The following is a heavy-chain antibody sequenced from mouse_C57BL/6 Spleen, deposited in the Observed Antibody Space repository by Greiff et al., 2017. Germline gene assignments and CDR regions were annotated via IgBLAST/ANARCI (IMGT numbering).Heavy chain of an antibody. Sequence: QVQLQQSGAELVRPGTSVKVSCKASGYAFTNYLIEWVKQRPGQGLEWIGVINPGCGGTNYNEKFKGKATLTADKSSSTAYMQLSSLTSEDSAVYFCAREGIYAMDYWGQGTSVTVSS. CDR1: GYAFTNYL. CDR2: INPGCGGT. V-gene: IGHV1-54*01. J-gene: IGHJ4*01. CDR3: AREGIYAMDY.